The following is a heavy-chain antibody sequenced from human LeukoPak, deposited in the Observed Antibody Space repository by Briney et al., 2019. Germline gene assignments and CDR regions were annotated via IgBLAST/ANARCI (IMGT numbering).Heavy chain of an antibody. V-gene: IGHV3-20*04. D-gene: IGHD3-9*01. CDR2: INWNGGST. J-gene: IGHJ4*02. CDR3: ARVASKYDILTGFLDY. CDR1: GFTFDNYG. Sequence: GGSLRLSCAASGFTFDNYGMSWVRQAPGKGLEWVSGINWNGGSTGYADSVKGRFTISRDNAKNSLYLQMNSLRAEDTAVYYCARVASKYDILTGFLDYWGQGTLVTVSS.